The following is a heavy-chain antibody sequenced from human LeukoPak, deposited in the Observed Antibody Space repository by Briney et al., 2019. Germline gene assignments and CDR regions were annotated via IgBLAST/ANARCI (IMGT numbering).Heavy chain of an antibody. CDR3: AKRWSGYLGDY. CDR1: GFTFSSYA. V-gene: IGHV3-30*18. D-gene: IGHD3-3*01. CDR2: ISYDGSNK. J-gene: IGHJ4*02. Sequence: PGGSLRLSCAASGFTFSSYAMHWVRQAPGKGLEWVAVISYDGSNKYYADSVKGRFTISRDNSKNTLYLQMNSLRVEDTAVYYCAKRWSGYLGDYWGQGTLVTVSS.